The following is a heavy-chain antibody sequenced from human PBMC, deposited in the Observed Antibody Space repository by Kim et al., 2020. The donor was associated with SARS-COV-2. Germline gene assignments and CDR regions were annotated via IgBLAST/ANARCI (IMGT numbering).Heavy chain of an antibody. Sequence: GGSLRLSCAASGFTFSSYSMNWVRQAPGKGLEWVSSISSSSSSYIYYADSVKGRFTISRDNAKNSLYLQMNSLRAEDTAVYYCARDKYYYGSGSYYLRNFDYWGQGTLVTVSS. CDR3: ARDKYYYGSGSYYLRNFDY. D-gene: IGHD3-10*01. CDR1: GFTFSSYS. CDR2: ISSSSSSYI. J-gene: IGHJ4*02. V-gene: IGHV3-21*01.